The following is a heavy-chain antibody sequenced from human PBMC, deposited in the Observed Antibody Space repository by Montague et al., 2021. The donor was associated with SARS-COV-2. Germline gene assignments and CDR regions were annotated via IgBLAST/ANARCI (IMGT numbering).Heavy chain of an antibody. CDR2: IYPGDSDT. J-gene: IGHJ4*02. Sequence: QSGAEVKKPGESLKISRKGSGYRFSSYWIGWVRQMSGKGLEWMGIIYPGDSDTRYSPSFQGQVTISADKSITTAYLQWSSLKASDTAMYYCARRIHGTYYFDXWGQGTLVTVSS. CDR1: GYRFSSYW. D-gene: IGHD1-14*01. CDR3: ARRIHGTYYFDX. V-gene: IGHV5-51*01.